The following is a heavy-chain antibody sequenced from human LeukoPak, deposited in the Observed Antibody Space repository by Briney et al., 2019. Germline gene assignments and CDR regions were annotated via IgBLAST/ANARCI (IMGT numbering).Heavy chain of an antibody. D-gene: IGHD3-22*01. CDR2: IYYSGST. Sequence: PSETLSLTCTVSGGSISSSSYYWGWIRQPPGKGLEWIGSIYYSGSTYYNPSLKSRVTISVDTSKNQFSLKLSSVTAADTAVYYCARSYDSSGYYIFDLWGRGTLVTVSS. J-gene: IGHJ2*01. CDR3: ARSYDSSGYYIFDL. V-gene: IGHV4-39*01. CDR1: GGSISSSSYY.